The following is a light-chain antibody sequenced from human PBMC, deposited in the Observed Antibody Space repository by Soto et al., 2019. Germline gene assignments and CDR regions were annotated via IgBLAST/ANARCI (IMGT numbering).Light chain of an antibody. Sequence: EIVLTQSPGTLSLSPGEGATLSCRASQSVRNNYLAWYQQNPGHAPSLLIYGASARATGIPDRFSGSGSGTDFTLTISGLEPEDFAVYSCQQYGDSPRLTFGGGTRVEIK. J-gene: IGKJ4*01. CDR3: QQYGDSPRLT. CDR2: GAS. CDR1: QSVRNNY. V-gene: IGKV3-20*01.